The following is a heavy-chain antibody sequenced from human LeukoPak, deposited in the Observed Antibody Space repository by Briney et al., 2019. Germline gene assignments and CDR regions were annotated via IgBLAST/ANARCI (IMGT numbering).Heavy chain of an antibody. V-gene: IGHV4-34*01. D-gene: IGHD6-13*01. Sequence: KPSETLSLTCAVYGGSFSGYYWSWIRQPPGKGLEWIGEINHSGSTNYNPSLKSRVTISVDTSKKQFSLKLSSVTAADTAVYYCARDKPAAGTRFYFDYWGQGTLVTVSS. CDR1: GGSFSGYY. J-gene: IGHJ4*02. CDR2: INHSGST. CDR3: ARDKPAAGTRFYFDY.